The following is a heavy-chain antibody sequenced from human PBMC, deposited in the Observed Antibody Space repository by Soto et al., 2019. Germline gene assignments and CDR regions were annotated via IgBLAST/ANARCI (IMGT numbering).Heavy chain of an antibody. V-gene: IGHV3-7*03. Sequence: GGSLRLSCAASGFTFSSYWMSWVRQAPGKGLEWVANIKQDGSEKYYVDSVKGRFTISRDNAKNSLYLQMNSLRAEDTAVYYCARGVHPTYYDFWSGPTDYYYYYYYMDVWGKGTTVTVSS. CDR2: IKQDGSEK. D-gene: IGHD3-3*01. CDR3: ARGVHPTYYDFWSGPTDYYYYYYYMDV. CDR1: GFTFSSYW. J-gene: IGHJ6*03.